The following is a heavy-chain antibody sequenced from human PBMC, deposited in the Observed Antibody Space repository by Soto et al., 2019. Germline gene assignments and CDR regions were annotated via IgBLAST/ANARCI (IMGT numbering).Heavy chain of an antibody. J-gene: IGHJ4*02. CDR1: GFTFSSYA. D-gene: IGHD6-13*01. CDR2: ISYDGSNK. Sequence: QVQLVESGGGVVQPGRSLRLSCAASGFTFSSYAMHWVRQAPGKGLEWVAVISYDGSNKYYADSVKGRFSISRDNSKNPLYLQMNSLRAEDTAVYSCARVLQGIAAAGTGLGYWGQATLVTVSS. CDR3: ARVLQGIAAAGTGLGY. V-gene: IGHV3-30-3*01.